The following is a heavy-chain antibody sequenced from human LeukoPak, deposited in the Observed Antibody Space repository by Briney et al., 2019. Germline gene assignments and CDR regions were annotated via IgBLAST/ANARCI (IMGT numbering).Heavy chain of an antibody. V-gene: IGHV4-34*01. CDR2: ISHSGSS. D-gene: IGHD3-10*01. CDR1: GGSFSDYY. CDR3: ATGSFGFDAFDI. J-gene: IGHJ3*02. Sequence: PSETLSLTCAVYGGSFSDYYWSWIRQSPRKGLEWIGEISHSGSSYYNPSLKSRATFSVETSKNQFSLKLSSVTAADTAVYYCATGSFGFDAFDIWGQGTMVSVSS.